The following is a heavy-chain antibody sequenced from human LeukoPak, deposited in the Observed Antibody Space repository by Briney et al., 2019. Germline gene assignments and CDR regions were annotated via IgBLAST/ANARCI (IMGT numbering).Heavy chain of an antibody. J-gene: IGHJ4*02. CDR1: GFTFSDYY. CDR3: ARVGSIAAAGTPDY. Sequence: PGGSLSLSCAASGFTFSDYYMTWIRQAPGKGLEWVSYISGSGTYANYADSVKGRFTTSRDNAKKSLYLQMNSLRAEDTAVYYCARVGSIAAAGTPDYWGQGTLVTVSS. D-gene: IGHD6-13*01. V-gene: IGHV3-11*06. CDR2: ISGSGTYA.